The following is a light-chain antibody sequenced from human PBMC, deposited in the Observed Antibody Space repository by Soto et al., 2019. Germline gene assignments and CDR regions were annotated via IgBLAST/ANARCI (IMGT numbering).Light chain of an antibody. Sequence: EFVLTQSPGTLSLSPGERATLSCSASHTVRNNYLAWYQQKPGQAPRLLMYEASNRATGVPARFSGSGSGTDFTLTISSLEPEDFAVYYCQQRSNWPPITFGQGTRLEIK. CDR1: HTVRNNY. CDR2: EAS. J-gene: IGKJ5*01. V-gene: IGKV3-11*01. CDR3: QQRSNWPPIT.